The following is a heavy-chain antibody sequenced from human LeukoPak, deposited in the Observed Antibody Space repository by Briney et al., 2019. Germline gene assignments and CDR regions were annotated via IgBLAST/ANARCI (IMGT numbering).Heavy chain of an antibody. V-gene: IGHV3-74*01. CDR3: AGRDLWSGYDY. D-gene: IGHD3-3*01. Sequence: PGGSLRLSCAAPGFTFSSYWMHWVRQAPGKGLVSVSHINGDGSSTSYADSVKGRFTISRDNAKNTLYLQMNSLRAEDTAVYYCAGRDLWSGYDYWGQGTLVTVSS. J-gene: IGHJ4*02. CDR1: GFTFSSYW. CDR2: INGDGSST.